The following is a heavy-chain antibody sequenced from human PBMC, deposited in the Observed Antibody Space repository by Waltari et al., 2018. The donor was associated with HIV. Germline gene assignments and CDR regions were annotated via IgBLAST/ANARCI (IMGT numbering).Heavy chain of an antibody. CDR2: IYYSGRT. CDR1: GGSISSGGYY. Sequence: QVQLQESGPGLVKPSQTLSLTCTVSGGSISSGGYYWSWIRQHPGKGLEWIGYIYYSGRTYANPSLKSRFTRSVDTSKNQFSLKLSSVTAADTAVYYCARTADVWSGYFDYWGQGTLVTVSS. D-gene: IGHD3-3*01. CDR3: ARTADVWSGYFDY. J-gene: IGHJ4*02. V-gene: IGHV4-31*03.